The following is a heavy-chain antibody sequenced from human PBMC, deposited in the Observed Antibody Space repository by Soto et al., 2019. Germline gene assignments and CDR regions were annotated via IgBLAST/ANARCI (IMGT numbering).Heavy chain of an antibody. Sequence: GGSLRLSCAASGFTVSSNYMSWVRQAPGKGLEWVSVIYSGGSTYYADSVKGRFTISRDNSKNTLYLQMNSLRAEDTAVYYCARDRGGPYCSGGSCYSDAFDIWGQGTMVTVSS. CDR2: IYSGGST. CDR3: ARDRGGPYCSGGSCYSDAFDI. CDR1: GFTVSSNY. D-gene: IGHD2-15*01. V-gene: IGHV3-66*01. J-gene: IGHJ3*02.